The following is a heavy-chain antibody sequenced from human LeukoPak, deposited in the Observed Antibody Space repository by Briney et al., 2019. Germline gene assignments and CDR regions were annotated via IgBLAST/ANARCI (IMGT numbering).Heavy chain of an antibody. D-gene: IGHD4-17*01. J-gene: IGHJ4*02. V-gene: IGHV3-7*01. CDR2: IKQDGSEK. CDR1: GFTFSDYW. Sequence: GGSLRLSCAASGFTFSDYWMTWVRQAPGKGLEWVANIKQDGSEKDYVDSVKGRFTISRDNSKNTLYLQMNSLRAEDTAVYYCAREGATVKFFDYWGQGTLVTVSS. CDR3: AREGATVKFFDY.